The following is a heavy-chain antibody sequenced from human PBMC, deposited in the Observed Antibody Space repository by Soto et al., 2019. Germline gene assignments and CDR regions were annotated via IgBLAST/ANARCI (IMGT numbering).Heavy chain of an antibody. V-gene: IGHV1-18*01. J-gene: IGHJ4*02. D-gene: IGHD3-10*02. CDR1: GYTFSSYG. CDR2: ISAYNGNT. CDR3: XXXDXPLFD. Sequence: QVQLVQSGAEVKKPGASVKVSCKASGYTFSSYGISWVRQAPGQGLEWMGWISAYNGNTNYAQKLQGRVISTTDTXXXXXXXXXXXXXXXXXXXXXXXXXDXPLFDWDQGTLVTVSS.